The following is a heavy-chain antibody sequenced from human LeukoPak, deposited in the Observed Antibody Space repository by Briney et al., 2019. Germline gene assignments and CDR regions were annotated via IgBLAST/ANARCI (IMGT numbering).Heavy chain of an antibody. D-gene: IGHD3-22*01. J-gene: IGHJ3*02. CDR1: GFTFSSYS. Sequence: PGGSLRLSCAASGFTFSSYSMNWVRQAPGKGLEWVSSISSSSSYIYYADSVKGRLTISRDNAKNSLYLQMNGLRAEDTAVYYCARVDDSSEAFDIWGQGTMVTVSS. V-gene: IGHV3-21*01. CDR2: ISSSSSYI. CDR3: ARVDDSSEAFDI.